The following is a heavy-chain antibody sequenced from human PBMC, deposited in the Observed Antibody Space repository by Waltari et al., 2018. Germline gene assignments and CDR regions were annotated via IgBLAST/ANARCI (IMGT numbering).Heavy chain of an antibody. CDR3: ARGLYFDWQMSGYYFDY. CDR2: IYTSGST. CDR1: GGSISSGSYY. D-gene: IGHD3-9*01. J-gene: IGHJ4*02. V-gene: IGHV4-61*02. Sequence: QVQLQESGPGLVKPSQTLSLTCTVSGGSISSGSYYWSWIRQPAGKGLGWIGRIYTSGSTNYNPTLKRRVTIAVDTSKNQFSLKLSSVTAADTAVYYCARGLYFDWQMSGYYFDYWGQGTLVTVSS.